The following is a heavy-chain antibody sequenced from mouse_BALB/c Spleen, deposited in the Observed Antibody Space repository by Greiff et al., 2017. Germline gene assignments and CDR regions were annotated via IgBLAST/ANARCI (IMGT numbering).Heavy chain of an antibody. CDR1: GFTFSSYA. V-gene: IGHV5-9-4*01. CDR3: AREYYGSSDY. D-gene: IGHD1-1*01. J-gene: IGHJ2*01. CDR2: ISSGGSYT. Sequence: DVQLVESGGGLVKPGGSLKLSCAASGFTFSSYAMSWVRQSPEKRLEWVAEISSGGSYTYYPDTVTGRFTISRDNAKNTLYLEMSSLRSEDTAMYYCAREYYGSSDYWGQGTTLTVSS.